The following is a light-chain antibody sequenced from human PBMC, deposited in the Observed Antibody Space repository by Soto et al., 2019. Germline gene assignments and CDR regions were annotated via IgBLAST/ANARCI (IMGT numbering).Light chain of an antibody. CDR2: LEGSGSY. CDR3: ETWDSNRV. CDR1: SGHSSYI. V-gene: IGLV4-60*03. J-gene: IGLJ2*01. Sequence: QLVLTQSSSASASLGSSVKLTCTLSSGHSSYIIAWHQQQPGKAPRYLMKLEGSGSYNKGSGVPDRFSGSSSGADRYLTISNLQSEDEADYYCETWDSNRVFGGGTKLTVL.